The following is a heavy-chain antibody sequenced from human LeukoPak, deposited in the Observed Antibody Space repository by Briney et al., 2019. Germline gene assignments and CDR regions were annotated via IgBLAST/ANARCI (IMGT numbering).Heavy chain of an antibody. J-gene: IGHJ3*02. D-gene: IGHD3-3*01. CDR3: AHRDFGVAPNDAFDI. Sequence: SGPTLVKPTQTLTLTCTFSGFSLSTSGVGVGWIRQPPGKALEWLALIYWNDDKRYSPSLKSRLTITKDTSKNQVVLTMTNMDPVGTATYYCAHRDFGVAPNDAFDIWGQGTMVTVSS. CDR1: GFSLSTSGVG. V-gene: IGHV2-5*01. CDR2: IYWNDDK.